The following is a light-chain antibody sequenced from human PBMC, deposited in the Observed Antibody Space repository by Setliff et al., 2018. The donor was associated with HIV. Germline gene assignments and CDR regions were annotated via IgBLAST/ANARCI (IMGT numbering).Light chain of an antibody. Sequence: QSALTQPRSVSGSPGQSVTISCTGTSYDYVSWYQQYPGKAPKLMIFEVHKRPSGVPDRFSGSKFGNTASLTVSGLQTEDEADYYCYSYAGNNFYVFGSGTKVTVL. CDR1: SYDY. J-gene: IGLJ1*01. CDR2: EVH. CDR3: YSYAGNNFYV. V-gene: IGLV2-11*01.